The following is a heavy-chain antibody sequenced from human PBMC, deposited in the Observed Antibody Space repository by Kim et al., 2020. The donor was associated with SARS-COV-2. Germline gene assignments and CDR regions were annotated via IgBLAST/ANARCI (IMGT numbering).Heavy chain of an antibody. V-gene: IGHV3-30-3*01. J-gene: IGHJ4*02. D-gene: IGHD3-10*01. CDR2: ISYDGSNK. CDR1: GFTFSSYA. Sequence: GGSLRLSCAASGFTFSSYAMHWVRQAPGKGLEWVAVISYDGSNKYYADSVKGRFTISRDNSKNTLYLQMNSLRAEDTAVYYCARGGDRYYGSGSYPDYWGQGTLVTVSS. CDR3: ARGGDRYYGSGSYPDY.